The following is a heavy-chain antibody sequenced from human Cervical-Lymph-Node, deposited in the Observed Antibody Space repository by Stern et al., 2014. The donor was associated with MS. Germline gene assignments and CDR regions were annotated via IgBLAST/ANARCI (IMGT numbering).Heavy chain of an antibody. CDR1: GGTFSSYV. V-gene: IGHV1-69*01. CDR3: ARGSTVVTDYFDY. CDR2: LIPIFGLG. Sequence: QVQLAQSGGEVKKPGSSVKVSCKASGGTFSSYVISWVRQAPGRGLEWMGGLIPIFGLGNYVQKYQGRVTITADEDTSTPDTEMSSLRSEDTAVYYFARGSTVVTDYFDYWGQGTLVTGSS. D-gene: IGHD4-23*01. J-gene: IGHJ4*02.